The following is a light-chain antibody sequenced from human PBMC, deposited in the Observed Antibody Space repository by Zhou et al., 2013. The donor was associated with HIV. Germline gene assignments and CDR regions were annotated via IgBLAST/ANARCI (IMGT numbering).Light chain of an antibody. CDR2: KAS. CDR1: QTIGSW. V-gene: IGKV1-5*03. CDR3: QQCNGYPYT. J-gene: IGKJ2*01. Sequence: DIQMTQSPSTLSASVGDVVTITCRASQTIGSWLAWYQQKPGKAPKLLIYKASSLQSGVPSRFSGSGSGTEFALTISSLQPDDFATYYCQQCNGYPYTFGQGTKLEIK.